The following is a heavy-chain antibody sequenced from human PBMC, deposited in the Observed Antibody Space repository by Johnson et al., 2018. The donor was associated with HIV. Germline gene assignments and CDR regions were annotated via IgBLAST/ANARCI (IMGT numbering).Heavy chain of an antibody. CDR2: IKQDGSEK. D-gene: IGHD3-22*01. CDR1: GFTFSSYA. V-gene: IGHV3-7*01. Sequence: VQLVESGGGLVQPGGSLRLSCAASGFTFSSYAMHWVRQAPGKGLEWVANIKQDGSEKYYVDSVKGRFTISRNNAKNSLYLQMNSLRAEDTAVYYCAKDFGIVVVKSAFDIWGQGTMVTVSS. CDR3: AKDFGIVVVKSAFDI. J-gene: IGHJ3*02.